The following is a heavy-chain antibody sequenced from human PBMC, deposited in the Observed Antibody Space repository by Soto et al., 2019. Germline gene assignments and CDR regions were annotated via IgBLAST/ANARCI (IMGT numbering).Heavy chain of an antibody. CDR3: ARRRDGYTGVWFDP. V-gene: IGHV4-59*01. CDR2: VYYSRST. J-gene: IGHJ5*02. Sequence: PSETLSLTCTVSVAPISSFYWSWMRQSPGKGLEWIGHVYYSRSTNYNPSLKSRVTISLDTSKNQFSLNLTSVTAADTAVYYCARRRDGYTGVWFDPWGQGIKVTVSS. CDR1: VAPISSFY. D-gene: IGHD5-12*01.